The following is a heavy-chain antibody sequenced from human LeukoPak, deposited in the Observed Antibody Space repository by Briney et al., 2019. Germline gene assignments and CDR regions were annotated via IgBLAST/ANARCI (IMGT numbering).Heavy chain of an antibody. V-gene: IGHV3-74*01. D-gene: IGHD3-16*02. CDR1: AFTFNNYW. CDR3: AREDYDYVWGSYPRGNAFDI. J-gene: IGHJ3*02. Sequence: PGGSLRLSCVASAFTFNNYWMHWVRQAPGKGLVWVSRIKGDGSSTNYADSVRGRFTISRDNAKNTLYLQMNSLRAEDTAVYYCAREDYDYVWGSYPRGNAFDIWGQGTMVTVSS. CDR2: IKGDGSST.